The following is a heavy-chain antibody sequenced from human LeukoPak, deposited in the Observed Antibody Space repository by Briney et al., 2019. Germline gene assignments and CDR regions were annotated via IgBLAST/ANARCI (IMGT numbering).Heavy chain of an antibody. CDR1: GGSIGSYY. J-gene: IGHJ4*02. CDR3: ARDRYDFWSGFDY. Sequence: SETLSLTCTVSGGSIGSYYWSWIRQPPGKGLEWIGEINHSGSTNYNPSLKSRVTISVDTSKNQFSLKLSSVTAADTAVYYCARDRYDFWSGFDYWGQGTLVTVSS. CDR2: INHSGST. V-gene: IGHV4-34*01. D-gene: IGHD3-3*01.